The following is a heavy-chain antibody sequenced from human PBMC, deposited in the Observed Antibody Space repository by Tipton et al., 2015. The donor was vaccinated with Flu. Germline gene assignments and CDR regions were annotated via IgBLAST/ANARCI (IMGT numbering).Heavy chain of an antibody. Sequence: SLRLSCAASGFTFSSYWMSWVRQAPGKGLEWVANIEQDGSEKYYVDSVKGRFTISRDNAKNSLYLQMNSLRAEDTAVYYCARVIGGYCSSTSCYRRYDPRRRFDPWGQGTLVTVSS. V-gene: IGHV3-7*01. D-gene: IGHD2-2*01. CDR2: IEQDGSEK. CDR1: GFTFSSYW. J-gene: IGHJ5*02. CDR3: ARVIGGYCSSTSCYRRYDPRRRFDP.